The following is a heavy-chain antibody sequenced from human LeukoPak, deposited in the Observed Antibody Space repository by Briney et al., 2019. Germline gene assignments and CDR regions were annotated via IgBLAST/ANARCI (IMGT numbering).Heavy chain of an antibody. J-gene: IGHJ3*02. Sequence: SETLSLTCTVSGGCISSYYWSWIRQPPGKGLEWIGYIYYSGSTNYNPSLKSRVTISVDTSKNQFSLKLSSVTAADTAVYYCAREPIYGSGSYYRAFDIWGQGTMVTVSS. CDR3: AREPIYGSGSYYRAFDI. V-gene: IGHV4-59*01. CDR2: IYYSGST. CDR1: GGCISSYY. D-gene: IGHD3-10*01.